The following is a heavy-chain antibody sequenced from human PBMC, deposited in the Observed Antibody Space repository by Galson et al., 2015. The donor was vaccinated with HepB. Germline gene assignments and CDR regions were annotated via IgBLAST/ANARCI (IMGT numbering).Heavy chain of an antibody. CDR1: GFTFSSYA. Sequence: SLRLSCAASGFTFSSYAMSWVRQAPGKGLEWVSAISGSGGSTYYADSVKGRFTISRDNSKNTLYLQMNSLRAEDTAAYYCAKALEWLVIHDAFDIWGQGTMVTVSS. CDR2: ISGSGGST. J-gene: IGHJ3*02. CDR3: AKALEWLVIHDAFDI. D-gene: IGHD6-19*01. V-gene: IGHV3-23*01.